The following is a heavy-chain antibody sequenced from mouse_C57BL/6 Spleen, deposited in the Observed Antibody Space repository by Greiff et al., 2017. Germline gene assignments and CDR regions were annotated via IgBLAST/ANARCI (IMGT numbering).Heavy chain of an antibody. CDR3: ARYDYDGWYFDV. CDR2: IYPGDGDT. D-gene: IGHD2-4*01. J-gene: IGHJ1*03. CDR1: GYAFSSSW. Sequence: QVQLQQSGPELVKPGASVKISCKASGYAFSSSWMNWVKQRPGKGLEWIGRIYPGDGDTNYNGKFKGKATLTADKSSSTAYMQLSSLTSEDSAVYFCARYDYDGWYFDVWGTGTTGTVSS. V-gene: IGHV1-82*01.